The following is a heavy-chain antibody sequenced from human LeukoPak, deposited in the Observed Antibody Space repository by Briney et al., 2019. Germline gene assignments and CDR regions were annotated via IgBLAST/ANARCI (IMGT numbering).Heavy chain of an antibody. V-gene: IGHV3-21*06. D-gene: IGHD3-3*01. CDR1: GFTFSRYH. J-gene: IGHJ4*02. CDR3: SREGYYDAGRDC. CDR2: IHSGSSRA. Sequence: PGGSLRLSCAASGFTFSRYHMNWVRQAPGKGLEWVSSIHSGSSRAYYADSVKGRFTISRDDAQNSLYLQMNNLTDVDTAVYYCSREGYYDAGRDCWGQGTLVTVSS.